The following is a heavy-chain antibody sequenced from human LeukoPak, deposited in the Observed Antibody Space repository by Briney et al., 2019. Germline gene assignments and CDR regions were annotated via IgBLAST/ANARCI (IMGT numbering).Heavy chain of an antibody. D-gene: IGHD1-1*01. CDR2: IRSKAYGETA. J-gene: IGHJ4*02. Sequence: GGSLRLSCTASGFTFGDYAMSWIRQAPGKGLEWVGFIRSKAYGETADYAASVKGRFTISRDDSKAIAYLQMNSLKTEDTAVYHCTRDRGAYNLYDYWGQGTLVTVSP. CDR1: GFTFGDYA. CDR3: TRDRGAYNLYDY. V-gene: IGHV3-49*03.